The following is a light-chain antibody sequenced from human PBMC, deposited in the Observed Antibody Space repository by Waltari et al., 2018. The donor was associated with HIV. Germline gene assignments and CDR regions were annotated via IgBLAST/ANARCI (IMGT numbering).Light chain of an antibody. CDR1: QSVGNS. V-gene: IGKV3-15*01. CDR2: GAS. CDR3: QHYDNWPPWT. Sequence: EIVLTQSPGAMSVSQGERATLSCRASQSVGNSLAWYQHKPGQAPRRLIYGASTRAAGIPPRFSGSGSGTQFTLTISRLQSEDFAVYYCQHYDNWPPWTFGQGTKVEIK. J-gene: IGKJ1*01.